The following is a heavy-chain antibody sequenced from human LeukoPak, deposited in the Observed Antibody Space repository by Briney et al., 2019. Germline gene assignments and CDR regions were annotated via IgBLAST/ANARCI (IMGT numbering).Heavy chain of an antibody. CDR3: ARGPSFQTLYSSSWYVDY. V-gene: IGHV3-48*01. D-gene: IGHD6-13*01. Sequence: GGSLRLSCAASGFTFGSYSMNWVRQAPGKGLEWVSYISSSSSTIYYADSVKGRFTISRDNAKNSLYLQMNSLRAEDTAVYYCARGPSFQTLYSSSWYVDYWGQGTLVTVSS. J-gene: IGHJ4*02. CDR2: ISSSSSTI. CDR1: GFTFGSYS.